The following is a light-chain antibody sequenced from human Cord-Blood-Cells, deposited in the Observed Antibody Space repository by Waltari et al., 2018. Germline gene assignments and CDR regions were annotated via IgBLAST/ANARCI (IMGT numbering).Light chain of an antibody. V-gene: IGLV1-44*01. CDR3: AAWDDSLNGYV. Sequence: SVLTQPPSASGTPGQRVTISCSGSSSNIGSNTVNWYQQLPGTAPKLLIYSNNQRPSGLPDPSSRSKSGTPASLAISGRQSEDEADYYCAAWDDSLNGYVFGTGTKVTVL. CDR2: SNN. CDR1: SSNIGSNT. J-gene: IGLJ1*01.